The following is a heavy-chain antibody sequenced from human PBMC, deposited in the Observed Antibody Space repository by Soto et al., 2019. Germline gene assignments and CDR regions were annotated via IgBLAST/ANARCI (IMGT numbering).Heavy chain of an antibody. CDR1: GFTFSSYG. V-gene: IGHV3-30*18. CDR3: AKSVYNWNDGFFDY. D-gene: IGHD1-1*01. Sequence: QVQLVESGGGVVQPGRSLRLSCAASGFTFSSYGMHWVRQAPGKGLEWVAIISYDEINKYYADSVKGRFTISGDNSKNTLYLQMNSLRAEDTAVYYCAKSVYNWNDGFFDYWGQGTLVTVSS. CDR2: ISYDEINK. J-gene: IGHJ4*02.